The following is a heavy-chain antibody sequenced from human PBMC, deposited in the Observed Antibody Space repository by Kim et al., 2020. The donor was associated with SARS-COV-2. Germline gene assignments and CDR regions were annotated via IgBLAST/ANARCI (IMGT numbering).Heavy chain of an antibody. J-gene: IGHJ4*02. CDR1: GGSFSGYY. CDR3: ARGSPPAYSSGWYRFDY. CDR2: INHSGST. Sequence: SETLSLTCAVYGGSFSGYYWSWIRQPPGKGLEWIGEINHSGSTNYNPSLKSRVTISVDTSKNQFSLKLSSVTAADTAVYYCARGSPPAYSSGWYRFDYWGQGTLVTVSS. D-gene: IGHD6-19*01. V-gene: IGHV4-34*01.